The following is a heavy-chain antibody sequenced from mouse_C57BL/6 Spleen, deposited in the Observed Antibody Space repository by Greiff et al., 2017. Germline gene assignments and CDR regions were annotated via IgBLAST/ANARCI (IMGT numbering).Heavy chain of an antibody. J-gene: IGHJ3*01. D-gene: IGHD1-1*01. CDR3: ARRGGSNTFAY. Sequence: EVQLQQSGPELVKPGASVKISCKASGYTFTDYYMNWVKQSHGKSLEWIGDINPNNGGTSYNQKFKGKATLTVDKSSSTAYMELRSLTSEDSAVYYCARRGGSNTFAYWGQGTLVTVSA. CDR1: GYTFTDYY. CDR2: INPNNGGT. V-gene: IGHV1-26*01.